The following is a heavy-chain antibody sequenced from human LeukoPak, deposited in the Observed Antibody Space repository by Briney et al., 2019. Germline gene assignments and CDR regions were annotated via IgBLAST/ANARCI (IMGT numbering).Heavy chain of an antibody. J-gene: IGHJ3*02. CDR1: GFTFSDYY. D-gene: IGHD3-22*01. CDR2: ISSSGSTI. Sequence: PGGSLRLSCAASGFTFSDYYISWIRQAPGEGLEWVSYISSSGSTIYYADSVKGRFTISRDNAKNSLYLQMNSLRAEDTAVYYCASSAGVYDSSGYADAFDIWGQGTMVTVSS. V-gene: IGHV3-11*01. CDR3: ASSAGVYDSSGYADAFDI.